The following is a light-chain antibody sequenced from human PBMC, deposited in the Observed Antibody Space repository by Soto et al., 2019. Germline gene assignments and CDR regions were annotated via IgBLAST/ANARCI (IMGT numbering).Light chain of an antibody. CDR1: SSDIGAYKF. Sequence: QSVLTQPPSASGSPGQSVAISCTGTSSDIGAYKFVSWYQQHPGKDPKLIIYEVSRRPSGVPDRFSGSKSGNTASLTVSGLLAEDEADYYCSLYAGTNSVVFGGGTKLTVL. J-gene: IGLJ2*01. CDR2: EVS. V-gene: IGLV2-8*01. CDR3: SLYAGTNSVV.